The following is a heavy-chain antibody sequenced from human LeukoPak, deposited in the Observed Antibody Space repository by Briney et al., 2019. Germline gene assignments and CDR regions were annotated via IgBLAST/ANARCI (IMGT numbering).Heavy chain of an antibody. CDR1: GYTFTSYY. Sequence: ASVKVSCKASGYTFTSYYMHWVRQAPGQGLEWMGIINPSGGGTSYAQKFQGRVTMTRDTSTSTVYMELSSLRSEDTAVYYCARGSQYQLRGEAYYYYMDVWGKGTTVTVSS. V-gene: IGHV1-46*01. D-gene: IGHD2-2*01. CDR3: ARGSQYQLRGEAYYYYMDV. J-gene: IGHJ6*03. CDR2: INPSGGGT.